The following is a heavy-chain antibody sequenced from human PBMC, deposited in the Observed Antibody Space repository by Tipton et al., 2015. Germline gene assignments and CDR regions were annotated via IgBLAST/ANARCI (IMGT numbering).Heavy chain of an antibody. CDR2: IYYSGTT. D-gene: IGHD3-16*01. Sequence: TLSLTCTVSGGSIGSYYWNWIRQSPGKGLEWIGYIYYSGTTEYNPSLNGRVTIAVDTSKNQFSLNLRSVTAADTAIYYCTRASFMREADFDYWGQGTLVTVSS. CDR1: GGSIGSYY. J-gene: IGHJ4*02. V-gene: IGHV4-59*01. CDR3: TRASFMREADFDY.